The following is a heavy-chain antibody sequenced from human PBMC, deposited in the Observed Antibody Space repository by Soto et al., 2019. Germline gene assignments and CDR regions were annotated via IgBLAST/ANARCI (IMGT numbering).Heavy chain of an antibody. CDR1: GYSFTSYW. V-gene: IGHV5-51*01. D-gene: IGHD1-26*01. J-gene: IGHJ4*02. CDR3: ARPPYSASYYYFDQ. CDR2: IYPGDSDT. Sequence: ESLKISCKASGYSFTSYWIGWVRQMPGKGLEWMGIIYPGDSDTIYSPSFQGQVTISADKSISTAYLQWNSLKASDTAMYYCARPPYSASYYYFDQWGQGTPVTVSS.